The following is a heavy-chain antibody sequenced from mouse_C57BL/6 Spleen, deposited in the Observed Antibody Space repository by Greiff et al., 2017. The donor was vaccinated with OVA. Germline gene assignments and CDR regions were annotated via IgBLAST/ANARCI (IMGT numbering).Heavy chain of an antibody. Sequence: VKLMESGPELVKPGASVKISCKASGYAFSSSWMNWVKQRPGKGLEWIGRIYPGDGDTNYNGKFKGKATLTADKSSSTAYMQLSSLTSEYSAVYFCARSTVVADFDDWGQGTTLTVSS. V-gene: IGHV1-82*01. D-gene: IGHD1-1*01. CDR2: IYPGDGDT. CDR3: ARSTVVADFDD. CDR1: GYAFSSSW. J-gene: IGHJ2*01.